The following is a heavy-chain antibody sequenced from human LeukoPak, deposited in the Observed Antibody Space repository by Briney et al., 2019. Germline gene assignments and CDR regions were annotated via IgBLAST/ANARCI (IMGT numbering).Heavy chain of an antibody. CDR3: VRGYGRFDY. Sequence: GGSLRLSCAASGFTFSSYSMNWVRQAPGKGLEWVSSISSSSNYIYYADSLKGRFTISRDNAKNTLYLQMNSLRAEDTAVYCCVRGYGRFDYWGQGTLVTVSS. D-gene: IGHD3-10*01. V-gene: IGHV3-21*01. CDR1: GFTFSSYS. J-gene: IGHJ4*02. CDR2: ISSSSNYI.